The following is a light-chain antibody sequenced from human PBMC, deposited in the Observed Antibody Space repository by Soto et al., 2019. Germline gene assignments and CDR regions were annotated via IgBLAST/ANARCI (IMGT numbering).Light chain of an antibody. J-gene: IGLJ1*01. V-gene: IGLV2-14*03. Sequence: QSARSQAVSVSGFPLHWISISYTSTSSDVGGDNYVSWYQHHPGKAPKLILYHVSNRPSGVSIRFSGSKSDNTASLTISGLQPEDEADYHCSSYTTSNPRQIVFGTGTKVT. CDR3: SSYTTSNPRQIV. CDR1: SSDVGGDNY. CDR2: HVS.